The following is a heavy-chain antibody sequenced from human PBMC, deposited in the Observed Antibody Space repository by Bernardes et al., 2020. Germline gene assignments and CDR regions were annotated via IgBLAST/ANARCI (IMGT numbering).Heavy chain of an antibody. Sequence: LKVWCASFGITFRTSAMGWVRQGPGKGLEWVSVISGDGGSKYYADSVTGRFRISRDNSQNTLFLQMNSLGDDDTAVYYCAKGGDYVWGSYRYTPFDSWGQGTQVTVSS. CDR1: GITFRTSA. CDR3: AKGGDYVWGSYRYTPFDS. V-gene: IGHV3-23*01. J-gene: IGHJ4*02. D-gene: IGHD3-16*02. CDR2: ISGDGGSK.